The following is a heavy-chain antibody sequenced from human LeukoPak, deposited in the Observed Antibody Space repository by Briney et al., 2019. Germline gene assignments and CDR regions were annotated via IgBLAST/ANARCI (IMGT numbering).Heavy chain of an antibody. CDR1: GGSVSGNGYF. CDR3: ARDGIAAAGFDY. V-gene: IGHV4-61*08. J-gene: IGHJ4*02. CDR2: IYNRGST. D-gene: IGHD6-13*01. Sequence: SETLSLTCTVSGGSVSGNGYFWNWIRQPPGKGLEWIGYIYNRGSTNYNPSLKSRVTISVDTSNNQFSLRLSSVTAADTAVYYCARDGIAAAGFDYWGQGTLVTVSS.